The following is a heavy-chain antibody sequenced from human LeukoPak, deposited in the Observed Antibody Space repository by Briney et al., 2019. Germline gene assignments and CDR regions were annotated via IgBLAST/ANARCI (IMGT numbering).Heavy chain of an antibody. V-gene: IGHV3-49*03. CDR1: GFTFGDYA. Sequence: SGGSLRLSCTASGFTFGDYAMSWFRQAPGKGLEWVGFIRTKGYGGTTEYAASVKGRFTISRDDSKSIAYLQMNSLKTEDTAVYYCTTDGVGVEGATYDNWGQGTLVSVSS. CDR3: TTDGVGVEGATYDN. D-gene: IGHD1-26*01. CDR2: IRTKGYGGTT. J-gene: IGHJ4*02.